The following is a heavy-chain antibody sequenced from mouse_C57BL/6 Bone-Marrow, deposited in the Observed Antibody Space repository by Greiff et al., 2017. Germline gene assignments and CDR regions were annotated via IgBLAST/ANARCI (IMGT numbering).Heavy chain of an antibody. D-gene: IGHD4-1*01. CDR2: IWRGGST. V-gene: IGHV2-5*01. CDR3: ARGDWGAYFDV. Sequence: VQLQQSGPGLVQPSQSLSITCTVSGFSLTSYGVHWVRQSPGKGLEWLGVIWRGGSTAYYAAFMSRLSITKDNSTSQVFFKMNSLQADDTAIYYCARGDWGAYFDVWGTGTTVTVSS. CDR1: GFSLTSYG. J-gene: IGHJ1*03.